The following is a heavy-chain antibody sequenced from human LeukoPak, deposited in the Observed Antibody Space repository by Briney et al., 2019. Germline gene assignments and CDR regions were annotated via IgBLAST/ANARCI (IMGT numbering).Heavy chain of an antibody. CDR3: ARDLELYGSGSAYYMDV. Sequence: GGSLRLSCAASGFTVSSNYMSWVRQAPGKGREWVSVIYSGGSTYYADSVKGRFTISRDNSKNTLYLQMNSLRAEDTAVYYCARDLELYGSGSAYYMDVWGKGTTVTVSS. D-gene: IGHD3-10*01. CDR2: IYSGGST. V-gene: IGHV3-53*01. J-gene: IGHJ6*03. CDR1: GFTVSSNY.